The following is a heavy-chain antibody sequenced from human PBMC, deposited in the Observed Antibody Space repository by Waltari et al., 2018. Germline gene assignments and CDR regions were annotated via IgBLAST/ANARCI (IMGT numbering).Heavy chain of an antibody. CDR3: AKGFDCSSTSCSLGYYYGMDV. V-gene: IGHV3-23*04. CDR2: ISGSGGST. Sequence: EVQLVESGGGLVQPGGSLRLSCAASGFTFSSYAMSWVRQAPGKGLEWVSAISGSGGSTYYADSGKGRFTISRDNSKNTLYLQMNSLRAEDTAVYYCAKGFDCSSTSCSLGYYYGMDVWGQGP. D-gene: IGHD2-2*01. J-gene: IGHJ6*02. CDR1: GFTFSSYA.